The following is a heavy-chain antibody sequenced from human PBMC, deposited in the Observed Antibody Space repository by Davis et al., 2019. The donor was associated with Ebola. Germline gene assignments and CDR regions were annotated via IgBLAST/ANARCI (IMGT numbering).Heavy chain of an antibody. V-gene: IGHV4-59*11. D-gene: IGHD3-16*01. CDR1: GVSISRHY. CDR3: AERGGSV. J-gene: IGHJ4*02. Sequence: PSETLSLTCTVSGVSISRHYWSWIRQPPGKRLEWIGSIYYTGSAYYNSSLNSRATISVDTSKNQFSLKLSSVTAADTAMYYCAERGGSVWGQGTLVTVSS. CDR2: IYYTGSA.